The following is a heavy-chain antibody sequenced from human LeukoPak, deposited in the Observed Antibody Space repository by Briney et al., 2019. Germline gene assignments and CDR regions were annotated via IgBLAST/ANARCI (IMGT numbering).Heavy chain of an antibody. CDR3: ARPLPQWDCSSTSCPYYYYGMDV. CDR2: ISYDGSNK. J-gene: IGHJ6*02. Sequence: GGSLRLSCAASGFTFGSYAMHWVRQAPGKGLEWVAVISYDGSNKYYADSVKGRFTISRDNSKNTLYLQMNSLRAEDTAVYYCARPLPQWDCSSTSCPYYYYGMDVWGQGTTVTVSS. V-gene: IGHV3-30-3*01. D-gene: IGHD2-2*01. CDR1: GFTFGSYA.